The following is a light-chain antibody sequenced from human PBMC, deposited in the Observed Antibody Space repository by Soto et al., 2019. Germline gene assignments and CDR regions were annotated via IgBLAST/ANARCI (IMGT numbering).Light chain of an antibody. CDR3: QHYGDSPRT. J-gene: IGKJ4*01. CDR2: GAS. V-gene: IGKV3-20*01. CDR1: QSISSSY. Sequence: EIVLTQSPGTLSLSPGERATLSCRASQSISSSYLAWYQQKPGQAPRLLIYGASSRATGIPDRFSGSGSGTDFTLTISRLEPEDFAVYYCQHYGDSPRTFGGGTKVEIK.